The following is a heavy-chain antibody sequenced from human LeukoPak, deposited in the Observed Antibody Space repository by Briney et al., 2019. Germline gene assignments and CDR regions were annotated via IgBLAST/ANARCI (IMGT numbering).Heavy chain of an antibody. J-gene: IGHJ6*03. Sequence: PGGSLRLSCAASGFTFSSYAMTWVRQAPGKGLEWVSTISGGGGTTYYPDSVKGRFTISRDNSKNTLYLQMNSLRAEDTAVYYCAKDSPGPGYYMDVWGKGTTVTVSS. V-gene: IGHV3-23*01. CDR3: AKDSPGPGYYMDV. D-gene: IGHD2-2*01. CDR2: ISGGGGTT. CDR1: GFTFSSYA.